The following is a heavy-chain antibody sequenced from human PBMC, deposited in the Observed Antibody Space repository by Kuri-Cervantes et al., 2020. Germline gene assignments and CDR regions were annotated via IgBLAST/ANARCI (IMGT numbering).Heavy chain of an antibody. CDR1: GFTFSSYS. J-gene: IGHJ6*02. CDR3: AKDRSPLNGYCSGGSCYFYYYGMDV. CDR2: ISSSSSYI. V-gene: IGHV3-21*01. D-gene: IGHD2-15*01. Sequence: GESLKISCAASGFTFSSYSMNWVRQAPGKGLEWVSSISSSSSYIYYADSVKGRFTISRDNSKNTLYLQMNSLRAEDTAVYYCAKDRSPLNGYCSGGSCYFYYYGMDVWGQGTTVTVSS.